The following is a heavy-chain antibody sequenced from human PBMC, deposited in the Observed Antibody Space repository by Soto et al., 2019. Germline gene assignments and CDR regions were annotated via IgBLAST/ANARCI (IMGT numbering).Heavy chain of an antibody. V-gene: IGHV4-31*03. J-gene: IGHJ5*02. CDR1: GGSISSGGYY. CDR2: IYYSRST. D-gene: IGHD3-10*01. Sequence: QVQLQESGPGLVKPSQTLSLTCTVSGGSISSGGYYWSWIRQHPRKGLEWIGYIYYSRSTYYNPSLKSRVTISVDTSKNQFSLKLSSVTAADTAVYYCASGSGSYYSWFDPWGQGTLVTVSS. CDR3: ASGSGSYYSWFDP.